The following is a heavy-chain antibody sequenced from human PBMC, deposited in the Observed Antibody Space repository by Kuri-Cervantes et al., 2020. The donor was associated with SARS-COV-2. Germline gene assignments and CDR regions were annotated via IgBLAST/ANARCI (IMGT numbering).Heavy chain of an antibody. CDR1: GYTFTSYA. J-gene: IGHJ6*02. D-gene: IGHD5-12*01. CDR2: INAGNGNT. V-gene: IGHV1-3*01. CDR3: ASEGLDIVATDDPYYYYGIDV. Sequence: ASVKVSCKASGYTFTSYAMHWVRQAPGQRLEWMGWINAGNGNTKYSQKFQGRVTITRDTSASTAYMELSSLRSEDTAVYYCASEGLDIVATDDPYYYYGIDVWGQGTTVTVSS.